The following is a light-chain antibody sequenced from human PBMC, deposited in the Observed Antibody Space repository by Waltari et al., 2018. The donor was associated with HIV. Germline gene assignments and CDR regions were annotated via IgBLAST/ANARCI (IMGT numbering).Light chain of an antibody. Sequence: HSALPQPRSVSGSPGQSVTIPCTGTSGDIVAYDYVSWSQKFPGRAPKPLIFDVNKRPSGVPDRFSGFKSGDTASLTISGLQPDDESDYFCSSYGGVASYLIFGGGTTLTVL. CDR1: SGDIVAYDY. CDR3: SSYGGVASYLI. V-gene: IGLV2-11*01. CDR2: DVN. J-gene: IGLJ2*01.